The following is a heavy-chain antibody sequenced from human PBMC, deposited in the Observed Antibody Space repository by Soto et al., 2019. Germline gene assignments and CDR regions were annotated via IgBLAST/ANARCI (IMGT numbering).Heavy chain of an antibody. CDR3: SGCSGGACHQNYGMDV. CDR2: ISPSTSHI. Sequence: EVHLVESGGGLVKPGGSLRLSCAVSGFTFSSCTMNWVRQAPGKGLEWVSSISPSTSHIYYADSVKGRFTTSRDNAKNSRFLQMNSLRAEDTVVYYCSGCSGGACHQNYGMDVWGQGTTVTVS. J-gene: IGHJ6*02. D-gene: IGHD2-15*01. CDR1: GFTFSSCT. V-gene: IGHV3-21*01.